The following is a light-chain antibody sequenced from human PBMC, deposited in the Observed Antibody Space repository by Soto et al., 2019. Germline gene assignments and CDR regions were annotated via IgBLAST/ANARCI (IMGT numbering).Light chain of an antibody. CDR1: SNDVGRYTY. J-gene: IGLJ1*01. CDR2: DVT. CDR3: CSYAVTATYV. Sequence: QSALTQPRSVSGSPGQSVTISCTGSSNDVGRYTYVSWYQQHPGKAPKLMIYDVTNRPSGVPDRFSGSKSGSTASLTISGLQAEDEADYYWCSYAVTATYVFGTGTKLTVL. V-gene: IGLV2-11*01.